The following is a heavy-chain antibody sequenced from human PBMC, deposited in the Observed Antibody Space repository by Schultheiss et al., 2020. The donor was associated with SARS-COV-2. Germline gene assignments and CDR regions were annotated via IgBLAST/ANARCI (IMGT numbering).Heavy chain of an antibody. CDR1: GFTFSSYA. J-gene: IGHJ3*02. D-gene: IGHD2-21*02. CDR3: ARDSRAYCGGDCYPGI. CDR2: INSDGSST. V-gene: IGHV3-74*01. Sequence: GGSLRLSCAASGFTFSSYAMSWVRQAPGKGLVWVSRINSDGSSTSYADSVKGRFTISRDNAKNTLYLQMNSLRAEDTAVYYCARDSRAYCGGDCYPGIWGQGTMVTVAS.